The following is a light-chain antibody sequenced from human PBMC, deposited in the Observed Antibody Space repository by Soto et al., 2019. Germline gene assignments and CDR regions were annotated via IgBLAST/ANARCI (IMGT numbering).Light chain of an antibody. J-gene: IGKJ1*01. CDR2: GAS. CDR3: QQYGSPWT. Sequence: EIVLTQSPGTLSLSPGERATLSCRASQSVSSSYLAWYQQKPGQAPRLLIYGASSRATGIPDRFSGSGSGTDFPLTISRLEPEGFAVYYCQQYGSPWTYGQGTKVEIK. V-gene: IGKV3-20*01. CDR1: QSVSSSY.